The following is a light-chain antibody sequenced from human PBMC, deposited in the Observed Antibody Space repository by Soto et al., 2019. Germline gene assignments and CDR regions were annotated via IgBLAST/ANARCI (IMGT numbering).Light chain of an antibody. CDR3: YSYRGSNAWV. Sequence: QSVLTQPAPVSGSPGQSITISCTGTSSDVGAYNFVSWYQHHPGTAPKLMIYEVSNRPSGASNRFSGSKSGNTASLTISGLQTEDEADYYCYSYRGSNAWVFGGGTQLTVL. CDR1: SSDVGAYNF. CDR2: EVS. V-gene: IGLV2-14*01. J-gene: IGLJ3*02.